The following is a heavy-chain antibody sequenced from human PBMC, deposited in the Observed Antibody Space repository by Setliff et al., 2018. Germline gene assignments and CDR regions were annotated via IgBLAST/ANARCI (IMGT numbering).Heavy chain of an antibody. J-gene: IGHJ2*01. CDR1: NFSVTTVYY. V-gene: IGHV4-38-2*01. CDR3: VRTSTRRYFDL. Sequence: LSETLSLTCSVSNFSVTTVYYWGWVRQPPGKGLEWIANVYYSGSTFYSPSLQSRVTMSVDTAKNQFSLNLHSVTAADTAVYYCVRTSTRRYFDLWGRGTLVTVSS. D-gene: IGHD2-2*01. CDR2: VYYSGST.